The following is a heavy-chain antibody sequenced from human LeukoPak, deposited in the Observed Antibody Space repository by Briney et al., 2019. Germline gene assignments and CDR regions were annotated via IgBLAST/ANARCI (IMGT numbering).Heavy chain of an antibody. CDR2: IYYSGST. V-gene: IGHV4-31*03. Sequence: SQTLSLTCTVSGGSISSGGYYWSWIRQHPGKGLEWIGYIYYSGSTYYNPSLKSRVTISVDTSQNQFSLKLSSVTAADTAVYYCVRERRYYYDSSGFYPYFDYWGQGTLVTVSS. CDR3: VRERRYYYDSSGFYPYFDY. J-gene: IGHJ4*02. D-gene: IGHD3-22*01. CDR1: GGSISSGGYY.